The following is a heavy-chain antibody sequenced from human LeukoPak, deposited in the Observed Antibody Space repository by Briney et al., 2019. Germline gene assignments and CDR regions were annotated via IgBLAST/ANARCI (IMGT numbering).Heavy chain of an antibody. Sequence: PGGSLRLSCAASGFTFSSYWMHWVRQAPGKGMVWVSRINNDGRSTDYADSVKGRLTISRDNAKNTLYLQMNSLRAEDTAVYYCVRDDSGGNSAIDYWGQGTLVTVSS. CDR2: INNDGRST. CDR1: GFTFSSYW. J-gene: IGHJ4*02. V-gene: IGHV3-74*01. CDR3: VRDDSGGNSAIDY. D-gene: IGHD4-23*01.